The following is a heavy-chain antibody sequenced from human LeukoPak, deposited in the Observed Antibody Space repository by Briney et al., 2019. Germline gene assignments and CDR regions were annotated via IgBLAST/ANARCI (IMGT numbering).Heavy chain of an antibody. J-gene: IGHJ4*02. CDR2: MSPNNGNT. CDR1: GYTFTNYD. V-gene: IGHV1-8*01. D-gene: IGHD7-27*01. CDR3: ASNPPRTGDFNY. Sequence: ASVKVSCKTSGYTFTNYDTNWVRQATGQGREWMGWMSPNNGNTGYAQKFQGRVTMTRDTSINTAYMELSSLRSEDTAVYYCASNPPRTGDFNYWGQGALVTVSS.